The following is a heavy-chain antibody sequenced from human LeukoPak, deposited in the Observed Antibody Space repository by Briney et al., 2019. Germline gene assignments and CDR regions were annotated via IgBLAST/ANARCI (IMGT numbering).Heavy chain of an antibody. D-gene: IGHD6-13*01. V-gene: IGHV3-9*01. CDR2: ISWNSGSI. CDR1: GFTFDDYA. Sequence: GESLRLSCAASGFTFDDYAMHWVRQPPGKGLEWVSGISWNSGSIGYADSVKGRFTISRDNAKNSLYLEMNSLRAEDTALYYCAKDIGSSSWYLGNWGQGTLVSVSS. J-gene: IGHJ4*02. CDR3: AKDIGSSSWYLGN.